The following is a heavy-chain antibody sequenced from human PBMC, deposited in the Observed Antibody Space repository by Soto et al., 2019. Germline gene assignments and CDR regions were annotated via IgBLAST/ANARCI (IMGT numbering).Heavy chain of an antibody. D-gene: IGHD2-15*01. CDR3: ARHEGWRGMDV. CDR2: FYYSGST. V-gene: IGHV4-39*01. CDR1: GGSISSTSHY. J-gene: IGHJ6*02. Sequence: QLQVQESGPGLVKPSETLSLTCIVSGGSISSTSHYWGWFRQPPGKGLEEIGSFYYSGSTYYSPALKSRVTISVDTSKNQYSLNLSSVTAADTAVYSCARHEGWRGMDVWGQGTTVTVSS.